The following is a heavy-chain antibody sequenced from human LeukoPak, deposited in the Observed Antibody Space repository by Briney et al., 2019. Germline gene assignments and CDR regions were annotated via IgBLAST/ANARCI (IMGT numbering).Heavy chain of an antibody. D-gene: IGHD3-16*02. J-gene: IGHJ4*02. CDR2: INHSGST. V-gene: IGHV4-34*01. CDR1: GGSFSGYY. Sequence: SETLSLTCAVYGGSFSGYYWSWIRQPPGKGLEWIGEINHSGSTNYNPSLKSRVTMSVDTSKNQFSLKLNSATAADTAVYYCARGRGYNSFDYWGQGTLVTVSS. CDR3: ARGRGYNSFDY.